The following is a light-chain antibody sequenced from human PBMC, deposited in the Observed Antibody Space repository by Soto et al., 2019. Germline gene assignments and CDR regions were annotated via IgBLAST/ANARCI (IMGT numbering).Light chain of an antibody. Sequence: QSVLTQPPSASGTPGQRVTISCSGSSSNIGTKTVNWYQQLPGTAPKLLIYSNNQRPSGVPDRFSVSKSGTSASLAISGLQSEDEADYYCAAWDDSLNGYVVFGGGTKLTVL. J-gene: IGLJ2*01. V-gene: IGLV1-44*01. CDR3: AAWDDSLNGYVV. CDR2: SNN. CDR1: SSNIGTKT.